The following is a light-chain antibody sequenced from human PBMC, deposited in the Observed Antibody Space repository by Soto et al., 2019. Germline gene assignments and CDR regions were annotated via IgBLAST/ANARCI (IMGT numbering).Light chain of an antibody. CDR3: GSDTSSSVVV. Sequence: QSALTQPASVSGSPGQSITISCTGTSSDVGGYNYVSWYQQHPGKATKLMIYEVSNRPSGVSNRFSGSKAGNTASLTISVLQAEDAADYYCGSDTSSSVVVFGGGTKLTVL. CDR2: EVS. V-gene: IGLV2-14*01. J-gene: IGLJ2*01. CDR1: SSDVGGYNY.